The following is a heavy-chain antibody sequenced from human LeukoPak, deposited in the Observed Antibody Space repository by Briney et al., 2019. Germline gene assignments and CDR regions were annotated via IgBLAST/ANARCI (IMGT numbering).Heavy chain of an antibody. Sequence: GGSLRLSCAASGFTFSSYAMHWVRQAPGKGLEWVAVISYDGSNKYYADSVKGRFTISRDNSKNTLYLQMNSLRAGDTAVYYCARDRKGTPDYWGQGTLVTVSS. D-gene: IGHD2-15*01. CDR1: GFTFSSYA. CDR3: ARDRKGTPDY. J-gene: IGHJ4*02. V-gene: IGHV3-30-3*01. CDR2: ISYDGSNK.